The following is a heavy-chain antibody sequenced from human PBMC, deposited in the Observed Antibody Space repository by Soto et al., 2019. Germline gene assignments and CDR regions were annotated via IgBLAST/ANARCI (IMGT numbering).Heavy chain of an antibody. CDR3: ARGGIVLMVYAPTNWFDP. V-gene: IGHV1-3*01. CDR1: GYTFTSYA. CDR2: INAGNGNT. J-gene: IGHJ5*02. Sequence: EASVKVSCKASGYTFTSYAMHWVRQAPGQRLEWMGWINAGNGNTKYSQKFQGRVTITRDTSASTAYMELSSLRSEDTAVYYCARGGIVLMVYAPTNWFDPWGQGTLVTVSS. D-gene: IGHD2-8*01.